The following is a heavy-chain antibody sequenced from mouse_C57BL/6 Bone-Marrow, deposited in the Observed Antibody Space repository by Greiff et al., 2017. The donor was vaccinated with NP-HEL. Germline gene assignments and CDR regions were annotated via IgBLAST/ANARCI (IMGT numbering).Heavy chain of an antibody. CDR1: GYTFTSYT. CDR3: ANPNYYGSSSFAY. Sequence: QVQLQQSGAELARPGASVKMSCKASGYTFTSYTMHWVKQRPGQGLEWIGYINPSSGYTKYNQKFKDKATLTADKSSSTAYMQLSSLTSEDSAVYYCANPNYYGSSSFAYWGQGTLVTVSA. J-gene: IGHJ3*01. CDR2: INPSSGYT. V-gene: IGHV1-4*01. D-gene: IGHD1-1*01.